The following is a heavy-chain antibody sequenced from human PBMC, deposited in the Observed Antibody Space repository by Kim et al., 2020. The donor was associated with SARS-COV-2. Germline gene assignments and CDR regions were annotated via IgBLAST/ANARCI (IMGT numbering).Heavy chain of an antibody. D-gene: IGHD1-26*01. CDR3: ARGSGSYGFDY. Sequence: ADAADGRFTISRDNAENTVYLRMSGLRAEDTAVYYCARGSGSYGFDYWGQGILVTVSS. J-gene: IGHJ4*02. V-gene: IGHV3-74*01.